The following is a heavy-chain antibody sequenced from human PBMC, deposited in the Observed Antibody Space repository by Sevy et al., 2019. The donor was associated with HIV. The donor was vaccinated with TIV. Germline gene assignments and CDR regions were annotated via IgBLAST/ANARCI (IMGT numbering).Heavy chain of an antibody. J-gene: IGHJ4*02. V-gene: IGHV3-7*01. Sequence: GGSLRLSCAASGFTFSKYSMSWVRQPPGKGLEWVANIKSDGSDKHYVDSVEGRFTISRDNAKNSLYLQMNSLRVEDTAVYYCAQETVGRFDSWGQGTLVTISS. CDR3: AQETVGRFDS. CDR2: IKSDGSDK. D-gene: IGHD3-16*01. CDR1: GFTFSKYS.